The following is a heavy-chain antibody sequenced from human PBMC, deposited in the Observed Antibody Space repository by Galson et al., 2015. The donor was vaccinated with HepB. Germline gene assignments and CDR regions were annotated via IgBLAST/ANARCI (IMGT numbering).Heavy chain of an antibody. J-gene: IGHJ4*02. V-gene: IGHV3-11*06. CDR1: ELIFSDYY. CDR3: ARSLVDGDSNYFDY. CDR2: ISSSGSYT. Sequence: SLRLSCAASELIFSDYYMTWIRQAPGKGLEWVSYISSSGSYTNYADSVKGRSTISRDNAKNSLYLQMSSLRAEDTAVYYCARSLVDGDSNYFDYWGQGTLVTVSS. D-gene: IGHD4-17*01.